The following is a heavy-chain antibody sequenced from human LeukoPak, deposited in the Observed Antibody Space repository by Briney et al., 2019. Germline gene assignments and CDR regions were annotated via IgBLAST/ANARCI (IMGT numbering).Heavy chain of an antibody. D-gene: IGHD4-17*01. J-gene: IGHJ4*02. V-gene: IGHV4-59*01. CDR2: INYSGNT. CDR3: AREGRQDYAYFDC. Sequence: PSETLSLTCTVDGDSISSYYGSWIRQPPGKGLEWEGYINYSGNTNYNPSLKSRVTISVDTSKNPFSLRLTSVAAADTAVYYCAREGRQDYAYFDCWGQGTLVTVSS. CDR1: GDSISSYY.